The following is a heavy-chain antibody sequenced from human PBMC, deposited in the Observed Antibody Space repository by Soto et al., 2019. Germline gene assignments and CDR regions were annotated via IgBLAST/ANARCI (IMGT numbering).Heavy chain of an antibody. CDR3: TRRNHGDYYYYGMDV. V-gene: IGHV3-73*01. Sequence: GGSLRLSCAASGFTFSGSAMHWVRQASGKGLEWVGRIRSKANSYATAYAASVKGRFTISRDDSKNTAYLQMNSLKTEDTAVYYCTRRNHGDYYYYGMDVWGQGTTVTVSS. J-gene: IGHJ6*02. CDR1: GFTFSGSA. D-gene: IGHD4-17*01. CDR2: IRSKANSYAT.